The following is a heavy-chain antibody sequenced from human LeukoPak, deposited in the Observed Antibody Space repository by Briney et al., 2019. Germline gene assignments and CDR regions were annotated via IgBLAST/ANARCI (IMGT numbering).Heavy chain of an antibody. CDR3: ASSSGDYNWYFDL. Sequence: SQTLSLTCTVSGGSISSGGYYWSWIRQHPGKGLEWIGYIYYSGSTYYNPSLKSRVTISVDTSKNQFSLKLRSVTAADTAVYYCASSSGDYNWYFDLWGRGTLVTVSS. D-gene: IGHD4-17*01. V-gene: IGHV4-31*03. J-gene: IGHJ2*01. CDR1: GGSISSGGYY. CDR2: IYYSGST.